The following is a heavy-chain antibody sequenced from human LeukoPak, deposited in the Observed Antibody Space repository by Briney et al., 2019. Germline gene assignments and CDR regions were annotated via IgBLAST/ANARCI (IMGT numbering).Heavy chain of an antibody. CDR2: IYSGGST. CDR1: GFTVSSNY. V-gene: IGHV3-66*01. J-gene: IGHJ4*02. D-gene: IGHD3-3*01. CDR3: AREIITIEGNYFDY. Sequence: PGGSLRLSCAASGFTVSSNYMSWVRQAPGKGLEWVSVIYSGGSTCYADSVKGRFIISRDNSKNTLYLQMNSLRAEDTAVYYCAREIITIEGNYFDYWGQGTLVTVSS.